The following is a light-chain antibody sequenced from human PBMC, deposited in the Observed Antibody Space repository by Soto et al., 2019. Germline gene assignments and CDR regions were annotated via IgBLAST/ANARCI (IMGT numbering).Light chain of an antibody. CDR1: SSDVGTYNY. Sequence: QSALTQPASVSGSPGQSITISCTGTSSDVGTYNYVSWYQQHPGKAPKLMIYDVSNRPSGVSNRFSGSKSGNAASLTISGLQAEDEDDYYCSSYTSSSTLYVFGTGTKLTVL. CDR2: DVS. J-gene: IGLJ1*01. V-gene: IGLV2-14*01. CDR3: SSYTSSSTLYV.